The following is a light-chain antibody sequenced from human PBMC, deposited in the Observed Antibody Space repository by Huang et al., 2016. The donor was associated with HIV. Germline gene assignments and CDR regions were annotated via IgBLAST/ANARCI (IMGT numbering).Light chain of an antibody. CDR3: QQYGGSPLT. CDR2: GAS. Sequence: EIVLTQSPGTLSLSPGERATLSCRASQSVRHYLAWYQQKPGQAPRLLSYGASSRATRIPDRFSGSGSGTDFTLTISRLEPEDFAFYYCQQYGGSPLTFGGGIKVETK. V-gene: IGKV3-20*01. J-gene: IGKJ4*01. CDR1: QSVRHY.